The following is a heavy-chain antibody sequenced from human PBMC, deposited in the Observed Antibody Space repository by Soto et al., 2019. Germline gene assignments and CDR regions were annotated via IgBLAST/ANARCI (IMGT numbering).Heavy chain of an antibody. V-gene: IGHV3-30*18. CDR2: ISYDGTNK. Sequence: GGSLRLSCGASGFTFSTYGMHWVRQAPGKGLEWVAVISYDGTNKYYADSVKGRFTVSRDNSKNTLYLLMNSLRAEDTAVYYCAKVSARHYAMDVWGQGTTVTVSS. CDR1: GFTFSTYG. CDR3: AKVSARHYAMDV. J-gene: IGHJ6*02.